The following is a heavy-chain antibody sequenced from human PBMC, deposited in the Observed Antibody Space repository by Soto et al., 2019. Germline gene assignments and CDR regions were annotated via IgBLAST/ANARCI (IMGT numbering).Heavy chain of an antibody. J-gene: IGHJ1*01. CDR3: ARLNDYVEFFQH. CDR1: GGSINRSSYY. V-gene: IGHV4-39*01. CDR2: IYHSGST. D-gene: IGHD4-17*01. Sequence: PSETLSLTCTVSGGSINRSSYYWGWIRQPPGKGLEWIGSIYHSGSTYYNPSLKSRVTISVGTSKNKISLKVSSVTAADTAVYYCARLNDYVEFFQHWGQGSLVTVSS.